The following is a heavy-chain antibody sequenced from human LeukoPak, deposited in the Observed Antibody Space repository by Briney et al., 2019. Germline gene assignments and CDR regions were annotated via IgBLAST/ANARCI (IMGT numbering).Heavy chain of an antibody. V-gene: IGHV1-2*02. Sequence: ASVKVSCKPSGYTFSDYYMHWMRQAPGQGLEWMGWINPDTGDTNFAQRFQGRVTMTRDTSINTAYMELSSLTSDDTAVYYCAFLARTGARDWGQGTLVTVSS. J-gene: IGHJ4*02. CDR1: GYTFSDYY. CDR2: INPDTGDT. D-gene: IGHD5-12*01. CDR3: AFLARTGARD.